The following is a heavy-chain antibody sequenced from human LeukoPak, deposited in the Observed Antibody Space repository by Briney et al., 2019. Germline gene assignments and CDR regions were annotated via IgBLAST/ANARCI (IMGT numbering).Heavy chain of an antibody. CDR3: ACPNVWFGELSLDY. J-gene: IGHJ4*02. Sequence: PGGSLRLSCAASGFTFNNYEMNWVRQAPGKGLEWVSYISSGGSTIYYADSVKGRFTISRDNAKNSLYLQMNSLRAEDTAVYYCACPNVWFGELSLDYWGQGTLVTVSS. V-gene: IGHV3-48*03. CDR1: GFTFNNYE. D-gene: IGHD3-10*01. CDR2: ISSGGSTI.